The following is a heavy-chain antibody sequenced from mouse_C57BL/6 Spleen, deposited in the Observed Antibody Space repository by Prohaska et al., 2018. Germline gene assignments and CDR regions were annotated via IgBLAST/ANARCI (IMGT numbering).Heavy chain of an antibody. CDR1: GSPLTSYP. D-gene: IGHD2-4*01. CDR2: IWTGGGT. CDR3: ARENYDYPFDY. V-gene: IGHV2-9-1*01. Sequence: LLAPSQSLSITCTVLGSPLTSYPISWFRQPPGKGLEWLGVIWTGGGTNYNSALKSRLSISKDNSKSQVFLKMNSLQTDDTARYYCARENYDYPFDYWGQGTTLTVSS. J-gene: IGHJ2*01.